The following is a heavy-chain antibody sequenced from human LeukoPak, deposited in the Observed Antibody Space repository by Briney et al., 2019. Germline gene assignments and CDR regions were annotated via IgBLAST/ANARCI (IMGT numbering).Heavy chain of an antibody. CDR2: IGYDGSNK. J-gene: IGHJ5*02. CDR1: GFTFSSYG. CDR3: ARGNWFDP. V-gene: IGHV3-33*01. Sequence: GGSLRLSCAASGFTFSSYGMHWVRQAPGKGLEWVAVIGYDGSNKYYADSVKGRFSISRDNSKNTLYLQMNSLRAEDTAVYYRARGNWFDPLGQGTLVTVSS.